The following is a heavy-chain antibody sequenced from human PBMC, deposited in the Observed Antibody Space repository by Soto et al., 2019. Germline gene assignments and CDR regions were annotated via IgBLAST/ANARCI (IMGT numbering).Heavy chain of an antibody. D-gene: IGHD2-8*01. Sequence: GGSLRLSCAASGFTVSSNYMSWVRQAPGKGLEWVSVIYSGGSTYYADSVKGRFTISRDNSKNTLYLQMNSLRAEDTAVYYCARGLVYAITYYYYYGMDVWGQGTTVTVSS. CDR3: ARGLVYAITYYYYYGMDV. J-gene: IGHJ6*02. CDR2: IYSGGST. CDR1: GFTVSSNY. V-gene: IGHV3-66*01.